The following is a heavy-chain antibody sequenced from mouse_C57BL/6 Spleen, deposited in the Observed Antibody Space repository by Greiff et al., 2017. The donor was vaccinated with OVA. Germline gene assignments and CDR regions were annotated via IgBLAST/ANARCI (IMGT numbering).Heavy chain of an antibody. D-gene: IGHD2-5*01. CDR3: ASRPYYSNYALAY. CDR2: ISSGSSTI. V-gene: IGHV5-17*01. J-gene: IGHJ3*01. Sequence: EVKVVESGGGLVKPGGSLKLSCAASGFTFSDYGMHWVRQAPEKGLEWVAYISSGSSTIYYADTVKGRFTISRDNAKNTLFLQMTSLRSEDTAMYYCASRPYYSNYALAYWGQGTLVTVSA. CDR1: GFTFSDYG.